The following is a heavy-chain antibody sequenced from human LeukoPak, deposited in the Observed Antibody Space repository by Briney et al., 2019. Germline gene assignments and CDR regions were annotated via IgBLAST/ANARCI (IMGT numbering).Heavy chain of an antibody. CDR3: TLWFGEGIDY. V-gene: IGHV3-66*01. CDR1: RFTVSNNY. CDR2: IYSGGST. Sequence: GGSLRLSCAASRFTVSNNYMSWVRQAPGKGLEWVSVIYSGGSTYYADSVKGRFTISRDNSKNTLYLQMNSLRAEDTAVYYCTLWFGEGIDYWGQGTLVTVSS. J-gene: IGHJ4*02. D-gene: IGHD3-10*01.